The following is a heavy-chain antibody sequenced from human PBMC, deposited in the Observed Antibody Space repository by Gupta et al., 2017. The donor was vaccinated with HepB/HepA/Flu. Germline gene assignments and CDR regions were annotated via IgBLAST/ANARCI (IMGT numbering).Heavy chain of an antibody. CDR1: GYTFTGYY. CDR3: ARALGFYYYYYGMDV. J-gene: IGHJ6*02. V-gene: IGHV1-2*04. Sequence: QVQLVQSGAEVKKPGASVKVSCQASGYTFTGYYMHWVRQAPGQGLEWMGWINPNSGGTNYAQKFQGWVTMTRDTSISTAYMVLSRLRSDDTAVYYCARALGFYYYYYGMDVWGQGTTVPVSS. CDR2: INPNSGGT.